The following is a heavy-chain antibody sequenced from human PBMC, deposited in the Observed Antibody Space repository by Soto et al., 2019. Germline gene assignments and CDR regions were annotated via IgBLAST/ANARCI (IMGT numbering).Heavy chain of an antibody. J-gene: IGHJ4*02. CDR1: GGSISSYY. D-gene: IGHD6-6*01. CDR2: IYTSGST. CDR3: ARVMEQLALDY. Sequence: SETLSLTCPVSGGSISSYYWSWIRQPAGKGLEWIGRIYTSGSTNYNPSLKSRVTVSVDTSKNQFSLKLSSVTAADTAVYYCARVMEQLALDYWGQGTLVTVSS. V-gene: IGHV4-4*07.